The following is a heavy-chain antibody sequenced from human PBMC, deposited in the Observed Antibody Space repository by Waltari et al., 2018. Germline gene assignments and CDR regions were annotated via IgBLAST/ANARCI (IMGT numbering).Heavy chain of an antibody. D-gene: IGHD3-10*01. J-gene: IGHJ4*02. Sequence: QVKLVESGGGVVQPGRSLTLSGEVSGISVRTYAMHWVRQAPGKGLEWVAVISFDGNNIYFADSVKGRFTITRDNSKNTLYLQMNSLTPEDTAVYYCARDGHSYFYGSWSDYWGQGTLVTVSS. CDR3: ARDGHSYFYGSWSDY. CDR1: GISVRTYA. V-gene: IGHV3-30*01. CDR2: ISFDGNNI.